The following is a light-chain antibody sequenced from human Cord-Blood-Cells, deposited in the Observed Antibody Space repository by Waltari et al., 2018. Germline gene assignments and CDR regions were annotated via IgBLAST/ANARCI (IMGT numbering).Light chain of an antibody. CDR2: GAP. CDR1: QSVSSN. J-gene: IGKJ4*01. V-gene: IGKV3-15*01. Sequence: EIVMTQSPATLSVSPGERATLSCRASQSVSSNLAWYQQKPGQAPRLLIYGAPTRATGIPARFSGSGYGTEITLTISSLQSEDFAVYYCQQYNNWPPLTFGGGTKVEIK. CDR3: QQYNNWPPLT.